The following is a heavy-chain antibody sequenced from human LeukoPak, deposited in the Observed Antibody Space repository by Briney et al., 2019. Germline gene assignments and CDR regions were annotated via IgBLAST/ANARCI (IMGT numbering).Heavy chain of an antibody. CDR3: AKEYIRFCSGGSCPRDAFDI. Sequence: GGSLRLSCAASGFTFTSDWMNWVRQAPGKGLEWVASINQDGSMKYYADSVKGRFTISRDNFKNTLYLQMNSLRAEDTAVYYCAKEYIRFCSGGSCPRDAFDIWGQGTMVTVSS. CDR2: INQDGSMK. J-gene: IGHJ3*02. V-gene: IGHV3-7*01. CDR1: GFTFTSDW. D-gene: IGHD2-15*01.